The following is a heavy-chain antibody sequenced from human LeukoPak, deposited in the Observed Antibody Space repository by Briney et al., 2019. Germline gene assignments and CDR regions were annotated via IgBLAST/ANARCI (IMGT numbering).Heavy chain of an antibody. J-gene: IGHJ4*02. CDR3: ARDVACARSY. CDR2: IDTDGRTT. CDR1: GSTFSSSW. Sequence: PGGSLRLSCAASGSTFSSSWMRWVRQAPGKGLVWVSRIDTDGRTTNYADSVKGRLTIYRDNVQHTLFLQMTSLMIAAPAMSYCARDVACARSYSGQGALVTVSS. D-gene: IGHD3-10*02. V-gene: IGHV3-74*01.